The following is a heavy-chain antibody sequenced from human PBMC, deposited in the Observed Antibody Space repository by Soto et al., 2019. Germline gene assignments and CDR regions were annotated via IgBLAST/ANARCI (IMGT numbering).Heavy chain of an antibody. V-gene: IGHV4-59*08. CDR2: IYYSGST. D-gene: IGHD3-3*01. J-gene: IGHJ5*02. CDR3: ARHMATIFGVRYNWFDP. CDR1: GGSISSYY. Sequence: NPSATLSLTCTVSGGSISSYYWSWIRQPPGKGLEWIGYIYYSGSTNYNPSLKSRVTISVDTSKNQFSLKLSSVTAADTAVYYCARHMATIFGVRYNWFDPWGQGTLVTVSS.